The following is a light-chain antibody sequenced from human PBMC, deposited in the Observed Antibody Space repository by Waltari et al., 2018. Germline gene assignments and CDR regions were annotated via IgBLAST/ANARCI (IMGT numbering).Light chain of an antibody. V-gene: IGKV3-20*01. CDR3: QQYGDSSFT. CDR2: GAS. Sequence: EIVLTQSPGTLSLSPGESVTLSCRASQNVDINRLAWYQQKFGQTPRLLIYGASNRAAGIPDRFSGSGSGTDFTLTISRLEPEDVAVYYCQQYGDSSFTFGQGTKLEIK. CDR1: QNVDINR. J-gene: IGKJ2*01.